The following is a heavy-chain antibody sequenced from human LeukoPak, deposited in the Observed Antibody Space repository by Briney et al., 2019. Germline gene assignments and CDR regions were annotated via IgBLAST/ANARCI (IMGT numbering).Heavy chain of an antibody. CDR1: DDSISNYY. CDR2: VFVSGST. D-gene: IGHD3-10*01. Sequence: PSETLSLTCIVSDDSISNYYWSWIRQPAGKGLEWIGRVFVSGSTDYNPSLESRVNMSIDTSKNEISLKLSSMTAADTAVYYCARGRVKMVRGVTVYYYYYYMDVWGKGTTVTVSS. CDR3: ARGRVKMVRGVTVYYYYYYMDV. V-gene: IGHV4-4*07. J-gene: IGHJ6*03.